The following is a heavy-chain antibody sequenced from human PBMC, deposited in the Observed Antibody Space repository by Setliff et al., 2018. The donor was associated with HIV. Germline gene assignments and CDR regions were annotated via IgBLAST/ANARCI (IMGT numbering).Heavy chain of an antibody. CDR3: ARSVAGTLVWSL. V-gene: IGHV4-39*07. CDR1: GGSISSSSYY. CDR2: IYYSGST. Sequence: PSETLSLTCTVSGGSISSSSYYWGWIRQPPGKGLEWIGSIYYSGSTYYNPSLKSRVTISIDASRNQFSLSLTSVTAADTAVYYCARSVAGTLVWSLWGQGTLVTVSS. J-gene: IGHJ4*02. D-gene: IGHD6-13*01.